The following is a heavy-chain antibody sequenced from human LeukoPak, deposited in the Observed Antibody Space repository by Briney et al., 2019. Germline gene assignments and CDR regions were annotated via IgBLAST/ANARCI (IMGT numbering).Heavy chain of an antibody. V-gene: IGHV3-21*01. Sequence: WESLRLSCAASGFTFSSYDMNWVRQAPGKGLEWVSSISSSSNYIHYADSVKGRFTISRDNAKNLLYLQMNSLRAEDTAVYFCARGTLGAWGWWGQGTLVTVSS. CDR2: ISSSSNYI. CDR1: GFTFSSYD. J-gene: IGHJ4*02. CDR3: ARGTLGAWGW. D-gene: IGHD6-19*01.